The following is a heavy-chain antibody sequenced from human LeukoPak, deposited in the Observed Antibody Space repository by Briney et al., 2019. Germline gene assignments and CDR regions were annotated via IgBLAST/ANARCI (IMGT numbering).Heavy chain of an antibody. J-gene: IGHJ4*02. Sequence: ASVKVSCKASGYTFTGYYMHWVRQAPGQGLEWMGWINPDSGGTNYAQKFQGRVTMTRDTSISTAYMELSRLRSDDTAVYYCARASRTYGYSYMGYWGQGTLVTVSS. CDR2: INPDSGGT. CDR1: GYTFTGYY. D-gene: IGHD5-18*01. V-gene: IGHV1-2*02. CDR3: ARASRTYGYSYMGY.